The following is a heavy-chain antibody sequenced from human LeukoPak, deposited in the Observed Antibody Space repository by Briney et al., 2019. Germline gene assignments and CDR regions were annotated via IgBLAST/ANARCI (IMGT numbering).Heavy chain of an antibody. J-gene: IGHJ4*02. CDR2: IGSFGTTI. Sequence: GGSLRLSCVASGFXFSSYEINWVRQAPGKGPEWVSYIGSFGTTISYADSVKGRFTISRDNAKSSLYLQMSSLRAEDTAVYYCAKVATEAYYFDYWGQGTQVTVSS. V-gene: IGHV3-48*03. CDR3: AKVATEAYYFDY. D-gene: IGHD5-12*01. CDR1: GFXFSSYE.